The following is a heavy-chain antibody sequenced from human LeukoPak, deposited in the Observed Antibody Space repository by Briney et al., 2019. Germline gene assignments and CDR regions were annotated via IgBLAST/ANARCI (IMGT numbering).Heavy chain of an antibody. V-gene: IGHV3-49*04. J-gene: IGHJ1*01. D-gene: IGHD3-22*01. Sequence: QPGRSLRLSCTASGFTFSDYAINWVRQAPGKGLEWVGFIRSKTFGGTTDYAASVKGRFTVSRDDSKSVAYLQMNNMRTVDTAVYYCTRDFSGYSAEYFQHWGQGSLVTVSS. CDR3: TRDFSGYSAEYFQH. CDR1: GFTFSDYA. CDR2: IRSKTFGGTT.